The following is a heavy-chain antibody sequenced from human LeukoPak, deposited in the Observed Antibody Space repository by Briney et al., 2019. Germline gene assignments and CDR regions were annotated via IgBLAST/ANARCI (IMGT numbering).Heavy chain of an antibody. CDR3: ARGIPYSSSWYYALGSFDP. V-gene: IGHV4-4*02. CDR2: IYHSGST. CDR1: GGSISSSNW. J-gene: IGHJ5*02. D-gene: IGHD6-13*01. Sequence: SGTLSLTCAVSGGSISSSNWWSWVRQPPGKGLEWIGEIYHSGSTNYNPPLKSRVTISVDKSKNQFSLKLSSVTAADTAVYYCARGIPYSSSWYYALGSFDPWGQGTLVTVSS.